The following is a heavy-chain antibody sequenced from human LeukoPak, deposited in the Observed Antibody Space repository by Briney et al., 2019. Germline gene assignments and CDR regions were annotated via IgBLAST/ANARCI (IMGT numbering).Heavy chain of an antibody. J-gene: IGHJ4*02. D-gene: IGHD2-8*01. Sequence: GGSLRLSCAASGFTFSNAWMSWVRQAPGKGLEWVGRIKSKTDGGTTDYAAPVKGRFTISRDDSKNTLYLQMNSLKTEDTAVYYCTTDLYSNGRDELTETNDYWGQGTLVTVSS. CDR2: IKSKTDGGTT. CDR3: TTDLYSNGRDELTETNDY. CDR1: GFTFSNAW. V-gene: IGHV3-15*01.